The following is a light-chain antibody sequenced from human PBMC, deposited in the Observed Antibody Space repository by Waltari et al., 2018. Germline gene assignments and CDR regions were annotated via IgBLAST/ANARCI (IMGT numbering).Light chain of an antibody. CDR2: EVS. CDR3: CSYVGSGSSYV. Sequence: QSALLKPAPVSGPPGKPIPTPCTGTSSDVGIINFVSCYHQHPGKAPKLMIYEVSKRPSGVSNRFSGSKSGNTASLTISGLQAEDEADYYCCSYVGSGSSYVFGTGTKVTVL. CDR1: SSDVGIINF. V-gene: IGLV2-23*02. J-gene: IGLJ1*01.